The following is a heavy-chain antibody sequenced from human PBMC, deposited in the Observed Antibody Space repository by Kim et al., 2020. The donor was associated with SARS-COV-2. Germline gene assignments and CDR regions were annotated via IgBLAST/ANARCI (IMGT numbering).Heavy chain of an antibody. J-gene: IGHJ1*01. Sequence: ASVKVSCKTSGYTFSDYFLHWVRLAPGQGLEWVGRINPTTGGTIYAQSFQGRVSMTADTSITTVYMELSSLKSDDTATYFCARPRWDDIVTGEGAEYFYHWGQGTPLTVSS. CDR1: GYTFSDYF. V-gene: IGHV1-2*06. D-gene: IGHD1-1*01. CDR2: INPTTGGT. CDR3: ARPRWDDIVTGEGAEYFYH.